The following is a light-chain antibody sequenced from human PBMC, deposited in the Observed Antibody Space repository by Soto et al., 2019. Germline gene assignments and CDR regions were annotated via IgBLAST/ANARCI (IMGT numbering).Light chain of an antibody. CDR2: DAS. CDR3: QQYNSRRT. J-gene: IGKJ1*01. CDR1: QSITIW. Sequence: DIQMTQSPSTLSASVGDSVTITCRACQSITIWLAWYQEKPGKAPKLLIYDASSLEGGVPSRFSGSGSGTEFTLTISGLQPDDFATYYCQQYNSRRTFGQGTKVDIK. V-gene: IGKV1-5*01.